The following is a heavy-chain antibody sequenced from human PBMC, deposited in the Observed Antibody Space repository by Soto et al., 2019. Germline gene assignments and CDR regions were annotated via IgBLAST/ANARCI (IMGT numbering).Heavy chain of an antibody. Sequence: EVQLVESGGGLVKPGGSLRLSCAASGFTFSTYSMNWVRRAPGKGLEWVSSISSSSYSIYYSDSVRGRFSISRDYAKSSLSLQMNSLRAEDTAVYYCARHSLDGSVWAIDYWGQGTLVTVSS. CDR2: ISSSSYSI. D-gene: IGHD6-19*01. V-gene: IGHV3-21*01. CDR1: GFTFSTYS. CDR3: ARHSLDGSVWAIDY. J-gene: IGHJ4*02.